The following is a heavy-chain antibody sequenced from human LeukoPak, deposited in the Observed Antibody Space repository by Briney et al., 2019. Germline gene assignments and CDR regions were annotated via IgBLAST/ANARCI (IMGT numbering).Heavy chain of an antibody. D-gene: IGHD6-19*01. CDR2: IGGSGDKT. CDR3: VRRGDASSGWGDHDY. CDR1: GITLSNYA. V-gene: IGHV3-23*01. J-gene: IGHJ4*02. Sequence: TGGSLRLSCAVSGITLSNYAISWVRQAPGKGLGWVSTIGGSGDKTFYADSVKGRFTISRDNSKNMLHLQMSSLTGEDTALYYCVRRGDASSGWGDHDYWGQGALVTVSS.